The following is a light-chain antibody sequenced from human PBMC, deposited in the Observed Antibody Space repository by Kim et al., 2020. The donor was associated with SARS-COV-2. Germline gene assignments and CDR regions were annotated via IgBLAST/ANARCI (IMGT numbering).Light chain of an antibody. CDR3: ASWDTSLTTWV. CDR1: NPNIDNGY. V-gene: IGLV1-51*01. J-gene: IGLJ3*02. Sequence: GQMFTVSYSGTNPNIDNGYVPWYQQVPGTAPKLLIYDDTKRPSGIPDRFAGSRSGTSAALAITGLQTGDEADYYCASWDTSLTTWVFGGGTQLTVL. CDR2: DDT.